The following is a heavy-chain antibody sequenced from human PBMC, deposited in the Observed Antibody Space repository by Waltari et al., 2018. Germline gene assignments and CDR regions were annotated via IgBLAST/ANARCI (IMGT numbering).Heavy chain of an antibody. J-gene: IGHJ3*02. D-gene: IGHD2-21*02. CDR1: GYTLTELS. V-gene: IGHV1-24*01. CDR2: FEHEDGET. Sequence: QVQLVQSGAEVKKPGASVKVSCKVSGYTLTELSMHWVRQAPGKGLEGMGGFEHEDGETIYAQQFQRRVTMTEDTSTDTAYMELSSLRSEDTAVYYCATGEHIVVVTHSGAFDIWGQGTMVTVSS. CDR3: ATGEHIVVVTHSGAFDI.